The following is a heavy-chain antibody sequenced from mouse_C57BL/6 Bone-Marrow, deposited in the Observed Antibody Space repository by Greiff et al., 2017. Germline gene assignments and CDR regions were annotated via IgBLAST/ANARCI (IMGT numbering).Heavy chain of an antibody. Sequence: VKLVESGAELVRPGASVTLSCKASGYTFTDYEMHWVKQTPVHGLEWIGAIDPETGGTAYNQKFKGKAILTADKSSSTAYMELRSLTSEDSAVYYCTRAECEYGAYWGQGTLVTVSA. CDR3: TRAECEYGAY. V-gene: IGHV1-15*01. D-gene: IGHD5-1*01. J-gene: IGHJ3*01. CDR2: IDPETGGT. CDR1: GYTFTDYE.